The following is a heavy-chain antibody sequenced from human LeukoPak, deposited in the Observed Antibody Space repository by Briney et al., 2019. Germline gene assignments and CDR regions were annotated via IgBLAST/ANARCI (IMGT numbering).Heavy chain of an antibody. CDR3: ARVQGHPPNGLDV. D-gene: IGHD2-8*01. J-gene: IGHJ3*01. V-gene: IGHV3-74*01. CDR1: GFTFSSYW. Sequence: GESLRLSCAASGFTFSSYWMHWVRQAPGKGLVWVSRINSDASSTSYADSVKGRFTISRDNAKNTLYLQMNSQRAEDTAVYYCARVQGHPPNGLDVWGQGTMVTVSS. CDR2: INSDASST.